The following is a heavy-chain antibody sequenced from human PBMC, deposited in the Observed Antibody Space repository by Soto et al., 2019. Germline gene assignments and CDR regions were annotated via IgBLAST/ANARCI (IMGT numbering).Heavy chain of an antibody. CDR3: AKSDCSSTSCYEGRGYYYYGMDV. CDR2: IIPIFGTA. Sequence: ASVKVSCKASGGTFSSYAISWVRQAPGQGLEWMGGIIPIFGTANYAQKFQGRVTITADESTSTAYMELSSLRSEDTAVYYCAKSDCSSTSCYEGRGYYYYGMDVWGQGTTVTVSS. V-gene: IGHV1-69*13. CDR1: GGTFSSYA. D-gene: IGHD2-2*01. J-gene: IGHJ6*02.